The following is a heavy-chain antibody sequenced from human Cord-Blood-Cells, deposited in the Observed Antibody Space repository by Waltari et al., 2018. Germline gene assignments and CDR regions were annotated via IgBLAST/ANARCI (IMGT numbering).Heavy chain of an antibody. D-gene: IGHD3-10*01. CDR3: AKDLKYQVLLWCGDGMDV. CDR1: GLTFSSYG. CDR2: ISYDGSNK. Sequence: QVQLVESGGGVVQPGRSLTFSCAAPGLTFSSYGMHLVRPAPGKGLGGVAVISYDGSNKYYADSVKGRFTISRDNSKNTLYLQMNSLRAEDTAVYYCAKDLKYQVLLWCGDGMDVWGQGTTVTVSS. V-gene: IGHV3-30*18. J-gene: IGHJ6*02.